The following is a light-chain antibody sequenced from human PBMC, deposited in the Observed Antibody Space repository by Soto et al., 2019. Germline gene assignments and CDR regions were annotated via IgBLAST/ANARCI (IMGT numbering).Light chain of an antibody. CDR2: AAS. J-gene: IGKJ2*01. V-gene: IGKV1-5*03. CDR3: QQYDSYPYS. CDR1: QSISGW. Sequence: DIQMTQSPSTLSASVGDRVTITCRASQSISGWLAWYQQKPGKAPKLLIFAASALESGVPSRFSGGGSGTEFTLTISSLQPDDFATYYCQQYDSYPYSFGQGTKLEIK.